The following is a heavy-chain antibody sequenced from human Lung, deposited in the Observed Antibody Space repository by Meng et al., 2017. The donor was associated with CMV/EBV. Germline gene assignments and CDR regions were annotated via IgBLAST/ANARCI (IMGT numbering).Heavy chain of an antibody. D-gene: IGHD2-2*01. J-gene: IGHJ6*02. CDR1: GFTFSDYY. CDR2: ISSSGSTI. Sequence: SRAASGFTFSDYYMSWIPQASGKGLEWASYISSSGSTIYYADSVKGRIATSRGNAKNSLYQQKNSLRAEDTAVYYRVRDVIVVVPAAPLDYYGMDVWGQGTTVTVSS. CDR3: VRDVIVVVPAAPLDYYGMDV. V-gene: IGHV3-11*04.